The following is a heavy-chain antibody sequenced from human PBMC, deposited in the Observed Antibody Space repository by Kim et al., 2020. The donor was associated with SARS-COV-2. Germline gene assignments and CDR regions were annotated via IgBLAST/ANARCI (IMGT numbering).Heavy chain of an antibody. D-gene: IGHD1-1*01. J-gene: IGHJ3*02. V-gene: IGHV4-39*07. CDR1: GDTISSSSNY. CDR2: LYYGGPA. Sequence: SETLSLTCTVSGDTISSSSNYWAWVRQPPGKGLEWIGTLYYGGPAHHNPYLKSRAVMSEDTSKNHCSLRLNYVTAADTATYYCAGISGGGNNWYPNVFDIWGQGTLVTVSS. CDR3: AGISGGGNNWYPNVFDI.